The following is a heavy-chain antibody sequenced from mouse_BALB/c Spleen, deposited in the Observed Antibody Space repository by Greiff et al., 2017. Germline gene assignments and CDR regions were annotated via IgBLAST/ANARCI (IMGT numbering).Heavy chain of an antibody. V-gene: IGHV1-69*02. CDR3: ARLRPPY. J-gene: IGHJ3*01. D-gene: IGHD1-2*01. Sequence: QVQLQQPGAELVKPGASVKLSCKASGYTFTSYWMHWVKQRPGQGLEWIGEIDPSDSYTNYNQKFKGKATLTVDKSSSTAYMQLSSLTSEDSAVYYCARLRPPYWGQGTLVTVSA. CDR1: GYTFTSYW. CDR2: IDPSDSYT.